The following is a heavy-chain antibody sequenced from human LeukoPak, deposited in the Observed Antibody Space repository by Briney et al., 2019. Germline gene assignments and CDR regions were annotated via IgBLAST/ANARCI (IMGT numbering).Heavy chain of an antibody. CDR1: GGSISSSRYY. D-gene: IGHD6-13*01. CDR3: ARKEGGQLVNTRRWFDP. Sequence: SETLSLTCTVSGGSISSSRYYWGWIRQPPGKGLEWIESIYYSGSTYYNPSLKSRVTISVDTSKNQFSLKLRSVTAADTAVYYCARKEGGQLVNTRRWFDPWGQGTLVTVSS. CDR2: IYYSGST. J-gene: IGHJ5*02. V-gene: IGHV4-39*01.